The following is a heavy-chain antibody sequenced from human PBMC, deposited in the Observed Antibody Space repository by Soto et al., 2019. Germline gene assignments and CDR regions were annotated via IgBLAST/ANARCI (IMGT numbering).Heavy chain of an antibody. Sequence: PSETLSLTCTVSGGSVSSVSYYWIWIRQPPGKGLEWIGYIYYSGSTNYNPSLKSRVTISVDTSKNQFSLKLSSVTAADTAVYYCARKSGSYGLGLDYWGQGTLVTVSS. J-gene: IGHJ4*02. V-gene: IGHV4-61*01. CDR1: GGSVSSVSYY. D-gene: IGHD1-26*01. CDR3: ARKSGSYGLGLDY. CDR2: IYYSGST.